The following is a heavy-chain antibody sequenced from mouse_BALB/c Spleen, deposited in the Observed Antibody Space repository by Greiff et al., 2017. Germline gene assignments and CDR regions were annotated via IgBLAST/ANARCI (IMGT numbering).Heavy chain of an antibody. V-gene: IGHV5-17*02. J-gene: IGHJ4*01. CDR3: ARRDGYYVAMDY. Sequence: EVQGVESGGGLVQPGGSRKLSCAASGFTFSSFGMHWVRQAPEKGLEWVAYISSGSSTIYYADTVKGRFTISRDNPKNTLFLQMTSLRSEDTAMYYCARRDGYYVAMDYWGQGTSVTVAS. D-gene: IGHD2-3*01. CDR1: GFTFSSFG. CDR2: ISSGSSTI.